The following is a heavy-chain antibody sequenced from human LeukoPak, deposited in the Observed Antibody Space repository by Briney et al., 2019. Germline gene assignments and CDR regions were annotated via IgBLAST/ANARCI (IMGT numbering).Heavy chain of an antibody. CDR3: AREDYDILTGYYYYFDY. CDR1: GGSISSHY. J-gene: IGHJ4*02. V-gene: IGHV4-4*08. D-gene: IGHD3-9*01. CDR2: VHSSGGA. Sequence: PSETLSLTCTVSGGSISSHYWSWIRQPPGRGLEWIGYVHSSGGANYNPSLNSRVTMSVDTSKDRLSLRLSSVTAADTAVYYCAREDYDILTGYYYYFDYWGQGTLVTVSS.